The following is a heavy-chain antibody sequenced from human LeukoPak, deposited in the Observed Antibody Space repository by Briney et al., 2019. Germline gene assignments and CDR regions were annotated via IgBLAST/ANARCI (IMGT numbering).Heavy chain of an antibody. J-gene: IGHJ6*03. Sequence: ASVKVSCKASGYTFTSYGISWVRQAPGQGLEWMGWISAYNGNTNYAQKLQGRVTMTTDTSTSTAYMELRSLRSDDTAVYYCARDRPPYDFWSGLYYYYYMDVWGKGTTVTVSS. CDR2: ISAYNGNT. D-gene: IGHD3-3*01. V-gene: IGHV1-18*01. CDR3: ARDRPPYDFWSGLYYYYYMDV. CDR1: GYTFTSYG.